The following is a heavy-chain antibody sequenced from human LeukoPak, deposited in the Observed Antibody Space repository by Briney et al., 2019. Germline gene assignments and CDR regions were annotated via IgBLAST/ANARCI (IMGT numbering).Heavy chain of an antibody. J-gene: IGHJ4*02. CDR3: ARDVGIQLRPFDY. Sequence: ASVKVSCKASGYTFTSYGISWVRQAPGQGLEWMGRIIPILGIANYAQKFQGRVTITADKSTSTAYMELSSLRSEDTAVYYCARDVGIQLRPFDYWGQGTLVTVSS. D-gene: IGHD5-18*01. CDR2: IIPILGIA. CDR1: GYTFTSYG. V-gene: IGHV1-69*04.